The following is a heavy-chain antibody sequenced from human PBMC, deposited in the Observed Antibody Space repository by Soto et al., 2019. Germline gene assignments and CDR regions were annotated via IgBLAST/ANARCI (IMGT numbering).Heavy chain of an antibody. CDR2: IVVGSGST. CDR3: ASYSTVTYYYYMDV. V-gene: IGHV1-58*01. Sequence: SVKVSCKASGFTFTSSAVQWVRQARGQRLEWIGWIVVGSGSTYYADSVKGRFTISRDNSKNTLYLQMNSLRAEDTAVYYCASYSTVTYYYYMDVWGKGTTVTV. J-gene: IGHJ6*03. D-gene: IGHD4-4*01. CDR1: GFTFTSSA.